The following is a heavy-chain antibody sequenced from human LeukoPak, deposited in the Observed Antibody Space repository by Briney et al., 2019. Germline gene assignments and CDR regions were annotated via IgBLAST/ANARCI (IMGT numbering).Heavy chain of an antibody. V-gene: IGHV4-34*01. J-gene: IGHJ3*02. D-gene: IGHD5-24*01. CDR3: ARRGPPRWLQQHDAFDI. Sequence: PSETLSLTCAVYGGSFSGYYWSWIRQPPGKGLEWIGEIYHSGSTNYNPSLKSRVTISVDKSKNQFSLKLSSVTAADTAVYYCARRGPPRWLQQHDAFDIWGQGTMVTVSS. CDR1: GGSFSGYY. CDR2: IYHSGST.